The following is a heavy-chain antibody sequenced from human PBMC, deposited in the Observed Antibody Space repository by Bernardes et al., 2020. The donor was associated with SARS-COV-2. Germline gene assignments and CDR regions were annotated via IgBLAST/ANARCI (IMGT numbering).Heavy chain of an antibody. V-gene: IGHV1-2*02. CDR3: ARYTSDTAMVLFDY. J-gene: IGHJ4*02. CDR1: GYTFTGYY. Sequence: ASVKVSCKASGYTFTGYYMHWVRQAPGQGLEWMGWINPNSGGTNYAQKFQGRVTMTRDTSISTAYMELSRLRSDDTAVYYCARYTSDTAMVLFDYWGQGTLVTVSS. D-gene: IGHD5-18*01. CDR2: INPNSGGT.